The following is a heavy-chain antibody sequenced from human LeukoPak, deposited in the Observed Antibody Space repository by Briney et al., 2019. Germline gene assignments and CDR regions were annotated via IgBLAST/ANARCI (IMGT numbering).Heavy chain of an antibody. CDR3: ARGRITMVRGAPRYMDV. D-gene: IGHD3-10*01. CDR2: INHSGST. J-gene: IGHJ6*03. Sequence: PSETLSLTCAVYGGSFSGYYWSWIRQPPGNGLEWSGEINHSGSTNYNPSLKSRVTISVDTSKNQFSLKLSSVTAADTAVYYCARGRITMVRGAPRYMDVWGKGTTVTISS. CDR1: GGSFSGYY. V-gene: IGHV4-34*01.